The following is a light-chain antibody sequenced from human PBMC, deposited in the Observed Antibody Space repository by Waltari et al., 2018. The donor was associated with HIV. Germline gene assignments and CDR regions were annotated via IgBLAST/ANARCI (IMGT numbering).Light chain of an antibody. V-gene: IGLV2-14*03. J-gene: IGLJ2*01. CDR3: SSYTHACVI. CDR1: SSDVGGYSY. Sequence: QSALTQPASVSGSLGRSITTSCTATSSDVGGYSYVSWYQQHPGNVPKLLIYDVTSPPAGVSDRFSGSKSGNTAALTISGLQAEDEADCYCSSYTHACVIFGGGTKLTVL. CDR2: DVT.